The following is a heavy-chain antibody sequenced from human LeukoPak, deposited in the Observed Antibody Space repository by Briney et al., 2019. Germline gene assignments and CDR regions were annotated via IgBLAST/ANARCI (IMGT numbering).Heavy chain of an antibody. J-gene: IGHJ4*02. D-gene: IGHD3-22*01. CDR2: IRYDGSNK. CDR3: ARGYYDSNAQLFDY. CDR1: GFTFSSYG. V-gene: IGHV3-30*02. Sequence: GGSLRLSCAASGFTFSSYGMHWVRQAPGKGLEWVAFIRYDGSNKYYADSVKGRFTISRDNSENTLYLQMNSLRAEDTAVYYCARGYYDSNAQLFDYWGQGTLVTVSS.